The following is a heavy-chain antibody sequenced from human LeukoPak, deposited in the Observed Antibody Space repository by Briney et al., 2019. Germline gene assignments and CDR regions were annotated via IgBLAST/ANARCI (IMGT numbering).Heavy chain of an antibody. CDR2: IYTSGSGST. V-gene: IGHV4-61*02. CDR3: AREFTL. Sequence: SETLSLTCTVSGGSISSGDCKWSWIRQPAGKGLEWIVRIYTSGSGSTNYNPSLKSRVTISPDASKNQFSLNRGSVTAADTVVYYCAREFTLWGQGTLVTVSS. J-gene: IGHJ4*02. CDR1: GGSISSGD.